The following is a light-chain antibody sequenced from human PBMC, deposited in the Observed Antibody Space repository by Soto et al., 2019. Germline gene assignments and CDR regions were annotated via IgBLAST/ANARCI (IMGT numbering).Light chain of an antibody. CDR3: QQYGSSPGT. Sequence: EIVLTQSPGTLSLSPGERATLSCRASQSVSSSYLARYQQKPGQAPRLLIYGASSRATGIPDRFSGSGFGTDFTLTISRLEPEDFAGCYCQQYGSSPGTFGQGTKVEIK. CDR1: QSVSSSY. J-gene: IGKJ1*01. CDR2: GAS. V-gene: IGKV3-20*01.